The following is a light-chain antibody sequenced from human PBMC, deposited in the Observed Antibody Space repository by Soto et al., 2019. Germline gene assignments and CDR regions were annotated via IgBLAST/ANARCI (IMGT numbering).Light chain of an antibody. Sequence: QSALTQPASVSGSPGQSITISCTGTSSDLGGYNYVSWYQQHPGKAPKLMIYEVSNRPSGVSNRFSASKSGNTASLTISGLQAEDEADYYCSSYTSSSTLVFGTGTKLTVL. CDR3: SSYTSSSTLV. J-gene: IGLJ1*01. V-gene: IGLV2-14*01. CDR2: EVS. CDR1: SSDLGGYNY.